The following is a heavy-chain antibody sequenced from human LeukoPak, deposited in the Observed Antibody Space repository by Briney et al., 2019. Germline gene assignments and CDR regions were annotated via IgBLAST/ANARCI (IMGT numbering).Heavy chain of an antibody. CDR3: ARGRGRYSYGHESYYFDY. J-gene: IGHJ4*02. CDR1: GGSFSGYY. V-gene: IGHV4-34*01. Sequence: PSETLSLTCAVYGGSFSGYYWSWIRQPPGKGLEWIGEINHSGSTNYNPSLKSRVTISVDTSKNQFSLKLSSVTAADTAVYYRARGRGRYSYGHESYYFDYWGQGTLVTVSS. CDR2: INHSGST. D-gene: IGHD5-18*01.